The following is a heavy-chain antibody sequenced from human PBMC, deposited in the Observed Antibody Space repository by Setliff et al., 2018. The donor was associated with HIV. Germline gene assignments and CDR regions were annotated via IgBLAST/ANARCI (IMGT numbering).Heavy chain of an antibody. J-gene: IGHJ6*03. V-gene: IGHV3-33*01. CDR2: IWYDGSNK. CDR3: AGAEAVAGKSYMDV. CDR1: GFTFSSYG. Sequence: GGSLRLSCAASGFTFSSYGMHWVRQAPGKGLEWVAVIWYDGSNKYYADYVKGRFTISRDNSKNTLYLQMNSLRAEDTAVYYCAGAEAVAGKSYMDVWGKGTTVTVSS. D-gene: IGHD6-19*01.